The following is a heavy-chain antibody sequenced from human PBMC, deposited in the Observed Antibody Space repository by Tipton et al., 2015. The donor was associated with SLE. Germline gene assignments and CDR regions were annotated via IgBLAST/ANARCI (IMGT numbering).Heavy chain of an antibody. V-gene: IGHV4-34*01. J-gene: IGHJ3*02. D-gene: IGHD3-22*01. CDR3: AREHYDDSSGWPDALDI. CDR2: INHSGST. Sequence: TLSLTCAVYGGSFSGYYWSWIRQPPGKGLEWIGEINHSGSTNYNPSLQSRVTISIDTSKNQFSLNLSSVTAADTAVYYCAREHYDDSSGWPDALDIWGQGTMVTVSS. CDR1: GGSFSGYY.